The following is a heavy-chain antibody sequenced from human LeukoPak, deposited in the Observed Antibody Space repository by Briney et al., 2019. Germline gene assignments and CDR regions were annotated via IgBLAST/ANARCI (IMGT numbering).Heavy chain of an antibody. CDR3: ARVGNFYYYMDV. V-gene: IGHV3-21*01. J-gene: IGHJ6*03. CDR2: ITSSSSYM. Sequence: GSLRLSCAASGFTFSSYSMNWVRQAPGKGLEWVSSITSSSSYMYYADSVKGRFTISRDNAMNSLDLQMNSLRAEDTAVYYCARVGNFYYYMDVWGKGTTVTVSS. CDR1: GFTFSSYS.